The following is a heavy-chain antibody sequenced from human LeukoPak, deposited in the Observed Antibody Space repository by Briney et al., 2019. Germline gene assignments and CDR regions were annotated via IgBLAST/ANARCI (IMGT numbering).Heavy chain of an antibody. J-gene: IGHJ5*02. CDR3: ARASRYGLNWFDP. V-gene: IGHV3-23*01. CDR1: RFTFSSYA. Sequence: GGSLRLSCAASRFTFSSYAMSWVRQAPGKGLEWVSAISDNSGSTYYADSVKGRFTISRDNAKNSLYLQMNSLRADDTAVFYCARASRYGLNWFDPWGQGTLVTVSS. CDR2: ISDNSGST. D-gene: IGHD3-10*01.